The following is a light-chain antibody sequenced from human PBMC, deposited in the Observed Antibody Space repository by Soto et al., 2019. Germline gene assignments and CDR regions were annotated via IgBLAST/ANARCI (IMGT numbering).Light chain of an antibody. CDR3: QQYGNSPIT. V-gene: IGKV3-20*01. CDR1: QSVSSY. CDR2: GTS. J-gene: IGKJ5*01. Sequence: EIVLAQSPATLSLSPGERATLSCGASQSVSSYLAWYQQKPVQSPRLLIYGTSSRATGIPDRFSGSGSGTDFTLTISRLEPEDFAVYYCQQYGNSPITFGQGTRLEIK.